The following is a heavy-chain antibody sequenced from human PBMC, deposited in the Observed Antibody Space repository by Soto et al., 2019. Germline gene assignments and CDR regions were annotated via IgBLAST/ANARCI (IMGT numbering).Heavy chain of an antibody. Sequence: PSQTLSLTCAISGDSVSSNSAAWNWIRQSPSRGLEWLGRTYYRPKWYNDYAVSVKSRITINPDTSKNQFSLQLNSVTPEDTAVYYCAREGFKYSSSWYPYSRGGNWFDPWGQGTLVTVSS. CDR3: AREGFKYSSSWYPYSRGGNWFDP. J-gene: IGHJ5*02. CDR2: TYYRPKWYN. D-gene: IGHD6-13*01. CDR1: GDSVSSNSAA. V-gene: IGHV6-1*01.